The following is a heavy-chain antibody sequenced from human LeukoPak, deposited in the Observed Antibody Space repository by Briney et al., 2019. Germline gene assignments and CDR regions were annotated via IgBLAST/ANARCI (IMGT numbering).Heavy chain of an antibody. CDR3: ARDLLNYYYYGMDV. Sequence: NSGGSLRLSCAASGFTFSSYSMNWVRQAPGKGLEWVSSISSSSSYIYYADSVKGRFTISRDNAKNSLYLQMNSLRAEDTAVYYCARDLLNYYYYGMDVWGQGTTVTVSS. CDR2: ISSSSSYI. V-gene: IGHV3-21*01. CDR1: GFTFSSYS. J-gene: IGHJ6*02. D-gene: IGHD2-15*01.